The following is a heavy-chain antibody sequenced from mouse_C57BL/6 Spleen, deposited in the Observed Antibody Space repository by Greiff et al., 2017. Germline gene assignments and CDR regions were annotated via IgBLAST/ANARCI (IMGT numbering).Heavy chain of an antibody. V-gene: IGHV1-50*01. Sequence: QVQLQQSGAELVKPGASVKLSCKASGYTFTSYWMQWVKQRPGQGLEWIGVIDPSGGYTNYNHKVKGKATLTVDNSSNTAYLQLSSLTTANSAVYCCTRGNGVYDFDYWGQGTTVTVSS. CDR2: IDPSGGYT. J-gene: IGHJ4*01. CDR1: GYTFTSYW. CDR3: TRGNGVYDFDY. D-gene: IGHD2-12*01.